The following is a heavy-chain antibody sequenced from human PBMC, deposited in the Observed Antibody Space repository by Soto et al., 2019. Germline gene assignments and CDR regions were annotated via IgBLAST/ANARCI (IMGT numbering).Heavy chain of an antibody. CDR3: ARERKFDFWRKGLDV. Sequence: ASVKFSCKASGYTFNSYDINWVRQAPGQGLECLGWMDPNSGSTGYAQNFQGRVTMTRXXXXNXXXMXLXXLRSEGTAVYYCARERKFDFWRKGLDVWGQ. V-gene: IGHV1-8*01. CDR2: MDPNSGST. CDR1: GYTFNSYD. D-gene: IGHD3-3*01. J-gene: IGHJ6*02.